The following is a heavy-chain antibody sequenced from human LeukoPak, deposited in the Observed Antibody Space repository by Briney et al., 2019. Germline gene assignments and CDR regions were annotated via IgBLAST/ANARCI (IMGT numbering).Heavy chain of an antibody. D-gene: IGHD1-26*01. CDR2: FYYSGNT. Sequence: PSETLSLTCTVSGGSISSYYWSWIRQPPGKGLEWIGCFYYSGNTHSNPSLKSRVTISVDTSKNQFSLKLMSVTAADTAVYYCATVRPENSGSYYWDYRGQGTLVTVSS. V-gene: IGHV4-59*08. CDR3: ATVRPENSGSYYWDY. CDR1: GGSISSYY. J-gene: IGHJ4*02.